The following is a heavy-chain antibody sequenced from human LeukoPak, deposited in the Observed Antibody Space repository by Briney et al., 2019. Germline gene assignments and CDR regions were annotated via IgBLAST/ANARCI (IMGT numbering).Heavy chain of an antibody. J-gene: IGHJ5*02. V-gene: IGHV3-48*02. CDR1: GFTFSSYS. CDR3: ARAVSIVAVAGKRVFDP. Sequence: PGGSLRLSCAASGFTFSSYSMNWVRQAPGKGLEWVSYISSSSSTIYYADSVKGRFTISRDNAKNSLYLQMNSLRDEDTAVYYCARAVSIVAVAGKRVFDPWGQGTLVTVSS. D-gene: IGHD6-19*01. CDR2: ISSSSSTI.